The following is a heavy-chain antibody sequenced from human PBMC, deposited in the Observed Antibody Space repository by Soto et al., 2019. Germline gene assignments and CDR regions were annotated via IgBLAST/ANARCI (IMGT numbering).Heavy chain of an antibody. CDR2: IWYDGSNE. J-gene: IGHJ6*02. CDR3: ARDDIPGRAVATYGMDV. D-gene: IGHD6-19*01. CDR1: GFIFSNFG. V-gene: IGHV3-33*01. Sequence: SLRLSCAASGFIFSNFGMHWVRQAPGKGLEWVAVIWYDGSNEYYADSVKGRFTISKDNSKNTLYLQMNSLRAEDTAVYYCARDDIPGRAVATYGMDVWGQGTTVTVS.